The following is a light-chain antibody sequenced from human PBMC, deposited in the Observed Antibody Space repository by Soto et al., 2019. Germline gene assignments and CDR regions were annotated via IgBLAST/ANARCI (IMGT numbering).Light chain of an antibody. CDR1: QSVSSNY. V-gene: IGKV3-20*01. J-gene: IGKJ1*01. CDR2: GAS. Sequence: YPSALSLSPGERATLSCRASQSVSSNYFAWYQQTPDQAPRLLIYGASTSATGIPDRFRGSRSAREDTLTISRRVQADYVADYCRQYCSNSPWTFGQGTKVDIK. CDR3: RQYCSNSPWT.